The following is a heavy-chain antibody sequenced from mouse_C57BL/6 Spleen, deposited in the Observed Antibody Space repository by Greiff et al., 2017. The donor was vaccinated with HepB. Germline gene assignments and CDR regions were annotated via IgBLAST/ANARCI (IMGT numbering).Heavy chain of an antibody. D-gene: IGHD2-2*01. V-gene: IGHV1-66*01. CDR1: GYSFTSYY. Sequence: VQLVESGPELVKPGASVKISCKASGYSFTSYYIHWVKQRPGQGLEWIGWIYPGSGNTKYNEKFKGKATLTADTSSSTAYMQLSSLTSEDSAVYYCARGDGYDFAYWGQGTLVTVSA. CDR2: IYPGSGNT. CDR3: ARGDGYDFAY. J-gene: IGHJ3*01.